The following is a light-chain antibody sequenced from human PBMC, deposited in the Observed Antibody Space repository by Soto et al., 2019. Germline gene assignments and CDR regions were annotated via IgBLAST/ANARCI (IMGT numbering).Light chain of an antibody. J-gene: IGKJ5*01. CDR1: QSVSSN. V-gene: IGKV3-15*01. Sequence: EIVMTQSPATLSVSPGERATLSCRASQSVSSNLAWYQQKPGQAPRLLIYAASTRATAIPARFSGSGSGTEFTLTISSLQSEDVAVYYCQQYNTWPPITFGQGTPLEIK. CDR2: AAS. CDR3: QQYNTWPPIT.